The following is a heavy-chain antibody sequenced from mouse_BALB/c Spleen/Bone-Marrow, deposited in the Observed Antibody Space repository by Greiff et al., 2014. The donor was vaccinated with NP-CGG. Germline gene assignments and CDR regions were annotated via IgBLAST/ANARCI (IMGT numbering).Heavy chain of an antibody. V-gene: IGHV1-18*01. J-gene: IGHJ3*01. CDR2: INPKNGGT. CDR3: ARAGYYTRFAY. CDR1: GYTFTDYN. Sequence: VQLQQSGPELVKPGASVKIPCKASGYTFTDYNLDWVRQSHGKSLEWVGSINPKNGGTIYSQKFKGKATLTVDKSSNTAYMELRSLTSEDTAVYYCARAGYYTRFAYWGQGTLVTVSA. D-gene: IGHD2-3*01.